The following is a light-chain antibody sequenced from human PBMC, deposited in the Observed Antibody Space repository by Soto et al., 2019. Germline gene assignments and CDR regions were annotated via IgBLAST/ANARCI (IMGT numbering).Light chain of an antibody. J-gene: IGKJ5*01. V-gene: IGKV1-39*01. CDR1: QSISNY. Sequence: DIQMTQSPSSLSASVGDRVTISFLASQSISNYLNWYQQRPGKAPKLLIYAASSLQSGVPSRFSGSGSGTDFTLTISSLQPEDFVTYYCQQTYSTPITFGQGTRLEIK. CDR2: AAS. CDR3: QQTYSTPIT.